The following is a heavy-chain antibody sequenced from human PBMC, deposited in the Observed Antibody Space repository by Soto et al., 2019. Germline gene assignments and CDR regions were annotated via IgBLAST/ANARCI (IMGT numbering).Heavy chain of an antibody. J-gene: IGHJ5*02. Sequence: DVQLVETGGGVVPPGGSLRLSCAASGLTFNRYGMHWVRHAPGKGLVWVAHINTDGSNTNYADSVKGRFTISRDNAKSTLYLQMNSLRDEDTAVYYCASEFCSGGNCYNYYFDPWGQGTPVTVSS. CDR3: ASEFCSGGNCYNYYFDP. CDR1: GLTFNRYG. CDR2: INTDGSNT. V-gene: IGHV3-74*01. D-gene: IGHD2-15*01.